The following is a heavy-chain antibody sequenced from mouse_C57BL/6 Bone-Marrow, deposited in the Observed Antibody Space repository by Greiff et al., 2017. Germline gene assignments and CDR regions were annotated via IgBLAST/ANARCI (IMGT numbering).Heavy chain of an antibody. CDR1: GFTFSDYY. CDR3: ARDRSYYGSSFYAMDY. J-gene: IGHJ4*01. Sequence: EVQVVESEGGLVQPGSSMKLSCTASGFTFSDYYMAWVRQVPEKGLEWVANINYDGSSTYYLDSLKSRFIISRDNAKNILYLQMSSLKSEDTATYYCARDRSYYGSSFYAMDYWGQGTSVTVSS. D-gene: IGHD1-1*01. CDR2: INYDGSST. V-gene: IGHV5-16*01.